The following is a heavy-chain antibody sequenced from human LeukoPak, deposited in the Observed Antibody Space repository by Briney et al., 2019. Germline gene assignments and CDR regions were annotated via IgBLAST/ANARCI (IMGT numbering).Heavy chain of an antibody. CDR1: GYAFIDVY. CDR3: AGADGGWYSIDC. Sequence: GASVKVSCKASGYAFIDVYIHWVRRAPGQGLEWMGGIYPNSGATTYAQKFQGRVTMTRDTSISTAYMELSSLRSDDTAVYYCAGADGGWYSIDCWGQGTLVTVSS. D-gene: IGHD6-19*01. J-gene: IGHJ4*02. CDR2: IYPNSGAT. V-gene: IGHV1-2*02.